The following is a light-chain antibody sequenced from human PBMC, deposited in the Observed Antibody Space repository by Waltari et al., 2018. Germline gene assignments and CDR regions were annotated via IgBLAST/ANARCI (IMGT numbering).Light chain of an antibody. J-gene: IGKJ2*01. CDR2: AAS. CDR3: LQDYNYPYT. V-gene: IGKV1-6*01. Sequence: AIQMTQSPSSLSASVGARVTINCRASQGIRNDLGWYQQKPGKAPKLLIYAASSVQSGVPSRFSGSGSGTDFTLTISSLQPEDFATYYCLQDYNYPYTFGQGTKLEIK. CDR1: QGIRND.